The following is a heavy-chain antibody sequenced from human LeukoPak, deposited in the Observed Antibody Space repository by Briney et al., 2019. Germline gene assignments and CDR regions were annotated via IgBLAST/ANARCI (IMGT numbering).Heavy chain of an antibody. CDR1: GGSISSSN. CDR3: ARDSPYCSGGSCYSSTWWFDP. CDR2: ISSSSSTI. J-gene: IGHJ5*02. V-gene: IGHV3-48*01. D-gene: IGHD2-15*01. Sequence: ETLSLTCAVSGGSISSSNWWSWVRQAPGKGLEWVSYISSSSSTIYYADSVKGRFTISRDNAKNSLYLQMNSLRAEDTAVYYCARDSPYCSGGSCYSSTWWFDPWGQGTLVTVSS.